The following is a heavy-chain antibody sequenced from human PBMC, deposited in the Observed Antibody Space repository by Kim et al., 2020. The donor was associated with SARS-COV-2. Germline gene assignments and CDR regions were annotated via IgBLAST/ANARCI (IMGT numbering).Heavy chain of an antibody. V-gene: IGHV4-39*01. Sequence: LKSRVTISVDTSQNQFSLKLSSVTAADTAVYYCARRGYDSSGYYLYYFDYWGQGTLVTVSS. CDR3: ARRGYDSSGYYLYYFDY. D-gene: IGHD3-22*01. J-gene: IGHJ4*02.